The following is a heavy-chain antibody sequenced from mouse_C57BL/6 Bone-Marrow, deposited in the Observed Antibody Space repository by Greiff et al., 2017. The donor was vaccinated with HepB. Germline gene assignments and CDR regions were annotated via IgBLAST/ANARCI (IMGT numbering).Heavy chain of an antibody. V-gene: IGHV1-54*01. CDR3: ARPSYCITFDH. CDR1: GYAFTNYL. CDR2: INPGSGGT. Sequence: VQLQQSGAELVRPGTSVKVSCKASGYAFTNYLIEWVKQRPGQGLEWIGVINPGSGGTNYNEKFKGKATLTADKSSSTAYMQLSSLTSEDSAVYFCARPSYCITFDHWGQGTTLTVSS. D-gene: IGHD1-1*01. J-gene: IGHJ2*01.